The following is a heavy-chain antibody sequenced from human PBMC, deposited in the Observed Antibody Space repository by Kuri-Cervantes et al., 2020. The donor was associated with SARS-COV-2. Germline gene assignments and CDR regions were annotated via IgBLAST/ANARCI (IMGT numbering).Heavy chain of an antibody. J-gene: IGHJ5*02. CDR1: GYTFTGYY. CDR2: INPNSGGT. V-gene: IGHV1-2*02. Sequence: ASVKVSCKASGYTFTGYYMHWVRQAPGQGLEWMGWINPNSGGTNYAQKLQGRVTMTRDTSISTAYMELSRLRSEDTAVYYCARSVSRTIFGVGNWFDPWGQGTLVTVSS. CDR3: ARSVSRTIFGVGNWFDP. D-gene: IGHD3-3*01.